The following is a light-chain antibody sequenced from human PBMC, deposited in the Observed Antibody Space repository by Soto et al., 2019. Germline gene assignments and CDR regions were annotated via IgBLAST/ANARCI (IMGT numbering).Light chain of an antibody. Sequence: QSVLTQPPPLSAAPGQSVTLSCPWITSGIGARYDVHWYQQLPGTAPKLLIYANSNRPSGVPDRFSGSRSGTSASLAITGLQAEDEADYYCQSYDSSLSAYVFGTGTKVTVL. J-gene: IGLJ1*01. CDR1: TSGIGARYD. V-gene: IGLV1-40*01. CDR3: QSYDSSLSAYV. CDR2: ANS.